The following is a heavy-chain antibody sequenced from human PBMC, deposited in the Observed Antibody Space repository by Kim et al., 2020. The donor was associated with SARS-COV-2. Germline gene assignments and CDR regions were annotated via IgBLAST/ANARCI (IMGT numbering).Heavy chain of an antibody. D-gene: IGHD6-13*01. Sequence: IYSTDSLQGRFTHSRENAKNALYLQMNGRRAEDTAVYYCARGRGGYSPDYWGQGTLVTVSS. J-gene: IGHJ4*02. CDR2: I. V-gene: IGHV3-21*04. CDR3: ARGRGGYSPDY.